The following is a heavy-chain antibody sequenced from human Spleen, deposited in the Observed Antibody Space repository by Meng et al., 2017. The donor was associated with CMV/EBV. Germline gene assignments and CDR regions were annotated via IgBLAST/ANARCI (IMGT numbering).Heavy chain of an antibody. V-gene: IGHV3-69-1*01. CDR1: GGSISSSNW. CDR3: ARGQYDFWSGYSPTARWFDP. D-gene: IGHD3/OR15-3a*01. Sequence: ETLSLTCAVSGGSISSSNWWSWVRQPPGKGLEWVSYIMTGGPIYYADSVEGRFTVSRDNAQNSLYLQMDSLRPEDTAVYYCARGQYDFWSGYSPTARWFDPWGQGTLVTVSS. CDR2: IMTGGPI. J-gene: IGHJ5*02.